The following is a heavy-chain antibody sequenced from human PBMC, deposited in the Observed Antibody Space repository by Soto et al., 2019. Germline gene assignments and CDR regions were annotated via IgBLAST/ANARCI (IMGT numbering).Heavy chain of an antibody. CDR2: TRNKANNYAT. Sequence: EVLLVESGGGLVQPGGSLRLSCAASAFTFSDHHMVWVRQAPGKGLEWVGRTRNKANNYATEYAASVKGRFTISRDDSKNSLYLQMNSLKTEDTAVYYCARDGGIAARHYYGMDVWGQGTTVTVSS. V-gene: IGHV3-72*01. CDR3: ARDGGIAARHYYGMDV. CDR1: AFTFSDHH. J-gene: IGHJ6*02. D-gene: IGHD6-6*01.